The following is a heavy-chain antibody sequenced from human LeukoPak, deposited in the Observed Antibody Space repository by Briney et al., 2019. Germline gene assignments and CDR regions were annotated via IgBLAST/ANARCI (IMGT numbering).Heavy chain of an antibody. CDR1: GGSISSGSYY. CDR3: ATLGYDYVWGSYHQYYFDY. Sequence: SETLSLTCTVSGGSISSGSYYWSWIRQPAGKGLEWIGRIYTSGSTNYNPSLKSRVTISVDTSKNRFSLKLSSVTAADTAVYYCATLGYDYVWGSYHQYYFDYWGQGTLVTVSS. J-gene: IGHJ4*02. D-gene: IGHD3-16*02. V-gene: IGHV4-61*02. CDR2: IYTSGST.